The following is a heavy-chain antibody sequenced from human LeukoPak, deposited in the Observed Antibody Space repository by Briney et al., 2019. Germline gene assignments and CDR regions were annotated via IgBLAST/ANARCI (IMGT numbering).Heavy chain of an antibody. Sequence: GGSLRLSCAASGFTFSSYSMNWVRQAPGKGLEWVSSISSSSSYIYYADSVKGRFTISRDNAKNSLYLQMNSLRAEDTAVYYCARGLNYDFWSGYYLDNWNAYYCYYYMDVWGKGTTVTVSS. CDR1: GFTFSSYS. CDR2: ISSSSSYI. V-gene: IGHV3-21*01. CDR3: ARGLNYDFWSGYYLDNWNAYYCYYYMDV. J-gene: IGHJ6*03. D-gene: IGHD3-3*01.